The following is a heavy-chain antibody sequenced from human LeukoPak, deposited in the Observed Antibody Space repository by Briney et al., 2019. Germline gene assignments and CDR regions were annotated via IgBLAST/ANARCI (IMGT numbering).Heavy chain of an antibody. Sequence: TLSVTCTVSGGSISSGGYYWSWIRQHPGKGLEWTGYIYYSGSTYYNPSLKSRVTISVDTSKNQFSLKLSSVTAADTAVYYCARDLPTYYYGSEYDAFDIWGQGTMVTVSS. D-gene: IGHD3-10*01. CDR3: ARDLPTYYYGSEYDAFDI. V-gene: IGHV4-31*03. CDR2: IYYSGST. CDR1: GGSISSGGYY. J-gene: IGHJ3*02.